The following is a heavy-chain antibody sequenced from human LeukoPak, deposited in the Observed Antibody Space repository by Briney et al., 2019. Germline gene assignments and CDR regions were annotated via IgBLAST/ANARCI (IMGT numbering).Heavy chain of an antibody. V-gene: IGHV4-34*01. CDR1: GGSFSGYY. D-gene: IGHD2-15*01. Sequence: SETLSLTCAVYGGSFSGYYWSWIRQPPGKGLEWIGEINHSGSTNYNPSLKSRVTISVDTSKNQFSLKLSSVTAADTAVYYCASKLAAATPYYFDYWGQGTLVTVSS. CDR3: ASKLAAATPYYFDY. CDR2: INHSGST. J-gene: IGHJ4*02.